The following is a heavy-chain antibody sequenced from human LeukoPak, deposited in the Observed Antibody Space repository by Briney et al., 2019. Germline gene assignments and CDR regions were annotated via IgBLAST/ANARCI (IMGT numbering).Heavy chain of an antibody. CDR2: TYYRSKWYN. J-gene: IGHJ4*02. V-gene: IGHV6-1*01. CDR1: GDSVSSNSAA. CDR3: ARDVRTYYYDSSGYFDY. D-gene: IGHD3-22*01. Sequence: PSQTLSLTCAISGDSVSSNSAAWHWIRQSPSRGLEWLGRTYYRSKWYNDYAVSVKSRITINPDTSKNQFSLQLNSVTPEDTAVYYCARDVRTYYYDSSGYFDYWGQGTLVTVSS.